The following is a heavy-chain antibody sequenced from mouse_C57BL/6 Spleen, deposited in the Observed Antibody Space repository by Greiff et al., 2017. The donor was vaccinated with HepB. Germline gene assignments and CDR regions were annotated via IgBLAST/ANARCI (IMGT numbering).Heavy chain of an antibody. CDR1: GFTFSSYT. CDR3: ARQDLDYGSSYWYFDV. J-gene: IGHJ1*03. Sequence: EVQLVESGGGLVKPGGSLKLSCAASGFTFSSYTMSWVRQTPEKRLEWVATISGGGGNTYYPDSVKGRFTISRDNAKNTLYLQMSSLRSEDTALYYCARQDLDYGSSYWYFDVWAQGPRSPSPQ. D-gene: IGHD1-1*01. CDR2: ISGGGGNT. V-gene: IGHV5-9*01.